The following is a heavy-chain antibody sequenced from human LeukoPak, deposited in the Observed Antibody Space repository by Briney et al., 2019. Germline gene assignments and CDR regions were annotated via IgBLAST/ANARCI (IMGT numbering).Heavy chain of an antibody. CDR1: GGSISSSSYY. Sequence: SSETLSLTCTASGGSISSSSYYWGWIRQPPGKGLEWIGSIYYSGSTYYNPSLKSRVTISVDTSKRQFSLKLSSVTAADTAVYYCAREFSPSSDYYYWYFDLWGRGTLVTVSS. CDR3: AREFSPSSDYYYWYFDL. D-gene: IGHD3-22*01. V-gene: IGHV4-39*02. J-gene: IGHJ2*01. CDR2: IYYSGST.